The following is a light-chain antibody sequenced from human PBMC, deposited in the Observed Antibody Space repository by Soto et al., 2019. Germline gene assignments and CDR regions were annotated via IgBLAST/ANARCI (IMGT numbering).Light chain of an antibody. J-gene: IGKJ3*01. CDR2: GAS. CDR3: QQLNSFPIP. V-gene: IGKV1-9*01. Sequence: IELTQSPSSLSASVGDRVTITCRASQGISSFLAWYQQKPGKAPKLLIYGASTLQSGIPPRFSGSGSGTDFPLTSGSLQPEDVATYYCQQLNSFPIPFGPGTKVDI. CDR1: QGISSF.